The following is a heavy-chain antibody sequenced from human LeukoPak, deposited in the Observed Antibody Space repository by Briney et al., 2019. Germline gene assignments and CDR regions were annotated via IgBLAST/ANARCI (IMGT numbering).Heavy chain of an antibody. CDR1: GYTFINYA. D-gene: IGHD2-15*01. Sequence: GGSLRLSCVTSGYTFINYAMSWVRQAPGKGLEWVSSISSSGVGTHYADSVKGRFTISRDNSKNTLYLQMNSLRAEDTAVYYCATGGGWWSPDYWGQGTLVTVSS. V-gene: IGHV3-23*01. J-gene: IGHJ4*02. CDR2: ISSSGVGT. CDR3: ATGGGWWSPDY.